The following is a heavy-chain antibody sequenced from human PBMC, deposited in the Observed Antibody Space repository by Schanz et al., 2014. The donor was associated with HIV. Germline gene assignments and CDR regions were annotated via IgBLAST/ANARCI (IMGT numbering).Heavy chain of an antibody. V-gene: IGHV3-23*01. CDR1: GLPFSTYA. CDR2: VSRSGANT. J-gene: IGHJ2*01. D-gene: IGHD3-3*01. CDR3: STSGYYPPEL. Sequence: EVQLLESGGGLVQPGGSLRLSCTASGLPFSTYAMSWVRQAPGKGLEWLAGVSRSGANTYYADSVKGRFTISRDNSENTLFLQVNSLRAEDTAVYYCSTSGYYPPELWGRDTLVTVSS.